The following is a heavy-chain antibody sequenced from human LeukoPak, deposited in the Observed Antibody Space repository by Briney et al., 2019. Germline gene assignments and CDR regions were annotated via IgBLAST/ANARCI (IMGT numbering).Heavy chain of an antibody. CDR3: ARGGYYYDSSGYYPFDY. D-gene: IGHD3-22*01. CDR1: GGTFSSYA. V-gene: IGHV1-69*01. Sequence: ASVKVSCKASGGTFSSYAISWVRQAPGQGLEWMGGIIPIFGTANYAQKFQGRVTITADESTSTAYMELSSLRSEDTAVYYCARGGYYYDSSGYYPFDYWGQGTLATVSS. J-gene: IGHJ4*02. CDR2: IIPIFGTA.